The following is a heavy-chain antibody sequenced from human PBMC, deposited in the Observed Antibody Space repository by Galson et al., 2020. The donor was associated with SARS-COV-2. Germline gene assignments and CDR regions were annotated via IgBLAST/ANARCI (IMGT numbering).Heavy chain of an antibody. CDR3: ATNRAQSTTTVNLDY. CDR1: GYTFTSYA. J-gene: IGHJ4*02. Sequence: KASGYTFTSYAMHWVRQDPGQRLEWMGWINAGNGNTKYSQKFQGRVTITRDTSASTAYMELSSLRSEDTAVYYCATNRAQSTTTVNLDYWGQGTLVTVSS. V-gene: IGHV1-3*01. D-gene: IGHD4-4*01. CDR2: INAGNGNT.